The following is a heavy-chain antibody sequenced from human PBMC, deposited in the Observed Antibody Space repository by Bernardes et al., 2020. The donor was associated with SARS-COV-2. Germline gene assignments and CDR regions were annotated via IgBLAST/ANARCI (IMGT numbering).Heavy chain of an antibody. V-gene: IGHV3-23*01. D-gene: IGHD2-2*01. CDR3: AKSARGDYSSSEYGMDV. Sequence: GGSLRLSCATYGFTFGGYAMHWVRQAPGKGLEWISTVSVSGGNTYYAESVRGRFTVSRDNSMNTLYLHLHSLRAEDTAVYYCAKSARGDYSSSEYGMDVWGQGTTVTVAS. J-gene: IGHJ6*02. CDR1: GFTFGGYA. CDR2: VSVSGGNT.